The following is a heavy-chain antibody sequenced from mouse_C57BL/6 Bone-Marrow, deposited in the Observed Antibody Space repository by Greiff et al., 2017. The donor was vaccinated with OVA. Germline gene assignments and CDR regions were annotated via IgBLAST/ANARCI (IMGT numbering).Heavy chain of an antibody. CDR1: GYTFTSYW. CDR2: IDPSDSYT. J-gene: IGHJ3*01. Sequence: QVQLQQPGAELVMPGASVKLSCKASGYTFTSYWMHWVKQRPGQGLEWIGEIDPSDSYTNYNQKFKGKSTLTVDISSSTAYMQLSSLTSEDSAVYYCAREDYYGSWAYWGQGTLVTVSA. D-gene: IGHD1-1*01. CDR3: AREDYYGSWAY. V-gene: IGHV1-69*01.